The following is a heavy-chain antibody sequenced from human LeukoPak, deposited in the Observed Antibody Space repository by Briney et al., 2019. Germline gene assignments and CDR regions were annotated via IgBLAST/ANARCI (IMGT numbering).Heavy chain of an antibody. Sequence: SETLSLTCTVSGGSISSGGYYWSWIRQHPGKGLEWIGYIYYSGSTYYNPSLMSRITISVDMFKNQFSLKLNSVTAADTAMYYCARCFTYPDNWFDPWGQGILVTVSS. D-gene: IGHD2-2*02. CDR2: IYYSGST. J-gene: IGHJ5*02. CDR1: GGSISSGGYY. CDR3: ARCFTYPDNWFDP. V-gene: IGHV4-31*03.